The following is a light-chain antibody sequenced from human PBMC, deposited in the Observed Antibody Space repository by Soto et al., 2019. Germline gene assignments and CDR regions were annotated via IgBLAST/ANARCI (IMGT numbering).Light chain of an antibody. J-gene: IGLJ2*01. V-gene: IGLV2-14*01. CDR2: DVS. CDR1: SSDVGGYNY. Sequence: QSALTQPASVSGSPGQSITISCTGTSSDVGGYNYVSWYQQHPGKAPKLMIYDVSNRPSGVSNRFSGSKSGNTASLTISWLQAEDEADYYCSSYTSSSTLGVIGGGTKLTVL. CDR3: SSYTSSSTLGV.